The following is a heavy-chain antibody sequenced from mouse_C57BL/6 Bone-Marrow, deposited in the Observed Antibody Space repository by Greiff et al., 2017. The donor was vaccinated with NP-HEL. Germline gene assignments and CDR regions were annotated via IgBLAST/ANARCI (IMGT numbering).Heavy chain of an antibody. CDR2: ISNGGGST. D-gene: IGHD1-1*01. J-gene: IGHJ2*01. CDR1: GFTFSDYY. V-gene: IGHV5-12*01. CDR3: ARHQSTVGYYFDY. Sequence: EVKLMESGGGLVQPGGSLKLSCAASGFTFSDYYMYWVRQTPEKRLEWVAYISNGGGSTYYPDTVKGRFTISRDNAKNTLYLQMSRLKSEDTAMYYCARHQSTVGYYFDYWGQGTTLTVSS.